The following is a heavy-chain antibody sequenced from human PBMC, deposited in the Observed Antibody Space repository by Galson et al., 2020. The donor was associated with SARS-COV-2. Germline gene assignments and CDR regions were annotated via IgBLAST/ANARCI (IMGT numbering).Heavy chain of an antibody. CDR2: INPNSGGT. V-gene: IGHV1-2*02. CDR3: ARAGYGDYNPYYYYGMDV. D-gene: IGHD4-17*01. CDR1: GYTFTGYY. Sequence: ASVKVSCKASGYTFTGYYMHWVRQAPGQGLEWMGWINPNSGGTNYAQKFQGRVTMTRDTSISTAYMELSRLRSDDTAVYYCARAGYGDYNPYYYYGMDVWGQGTTVTVSS. J-gene: IGHJ6*02.